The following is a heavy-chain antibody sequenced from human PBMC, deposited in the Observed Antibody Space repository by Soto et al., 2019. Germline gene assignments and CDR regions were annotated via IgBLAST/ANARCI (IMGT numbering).Heavy chain of an antibody. CDR1: GFIFSNDG. Sequence: EVLLLESGGGLVQPGGSLRLSCAGSGFIFSNDGMSWVRQAPGKGLEWVSAISGSGGTTYYADSVRGRFTISRDNSKNTLYLQMNSLRAEDTALYYCAKDHRDWGQGILVTVSS. CDR2: ISGSGGTT. V-gene: IGHV3-23*01. J-gene: IGHJ4*02. CDR3: AKDHRD.